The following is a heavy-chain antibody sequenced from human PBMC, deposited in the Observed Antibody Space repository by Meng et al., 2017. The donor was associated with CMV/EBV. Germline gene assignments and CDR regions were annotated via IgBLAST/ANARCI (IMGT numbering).Heavy chain of an antibody. V-gene: IGHV3-23*05. J-gene: IGHJ4*02. CDR1: GYTFSNYA. CDR2: IDGPTTNT. Sequence: LSCVGCGYTFSNYALHWVRQSPEKGLEGVATIDGPTTNTHYADSVEGRSLISRDNSRNTLYLQLTNLRADDSAKYYCALWLGEHFDYWGQGTLVTVSS. D-gene: IGHD3-10*01. CDR3: ALWLGEHFDY.